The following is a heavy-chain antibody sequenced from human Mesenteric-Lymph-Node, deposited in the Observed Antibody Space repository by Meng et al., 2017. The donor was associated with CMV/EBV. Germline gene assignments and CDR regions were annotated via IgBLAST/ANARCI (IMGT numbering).Heavy chain of an antibody. Sequence: TGTVCGDAISSGDYYWSGIRQPPGKGLEWIGYIYYSGSTYYNPSLKSRVTISVDTSKNQFSLKLSSVTAADTAVYYCARGPTITISDYWGQGTLVTVSS. J-gene: IGHJ4*02. V-gene: IGHV4-30-4*01. CDR3: ARGPTITISDY. CDR2: IYYSGST. D-gene: IGHD3-3*01. CDR1: GDAISSGDYY.